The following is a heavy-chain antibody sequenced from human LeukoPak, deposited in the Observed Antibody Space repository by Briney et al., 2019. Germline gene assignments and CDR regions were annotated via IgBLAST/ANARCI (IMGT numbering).Heavy chain of an antibody. V-gene: IGHV3-64*02. J-gene: IGHJ4*02. CDR1: GLTFSRYA. Sequence: GGSLRLSCAASGLTFSRYAMHWVRQAPGKGLEYVSAINSQGIITYYEDSVKGRFTISRDNSKNALYLQMGSLRAEDMAVYYCATSCDSSSCHGHDHWGQGTLVTVSS. CDR3: ATSCDSSSCHGHDH. CDR2: INSQGIIT. D-gene: IGHD2-21*01.